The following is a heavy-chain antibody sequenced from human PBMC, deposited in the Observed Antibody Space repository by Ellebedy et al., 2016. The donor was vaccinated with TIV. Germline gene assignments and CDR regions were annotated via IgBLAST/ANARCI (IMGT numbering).Heavy chain of an antibody. Sequence: AASVKVSCKASGYTFTSYGISWVRQAPGQGLEWMGWISAYNGNTNYAQKLQGRVTMTTDTSTSTAYMELRSLRSDDTAVYYCARVSKQQLVLGWFDPWGQGTLVTVSS. V-gene: IGHV1-18*01. J-gene: IGHJ5*02. CDR3: ARVSKQQLVLGWFDP. CDR2: ISAYNGNT. D-gene: IGHD6-13*01. CDR1: GYTFTSYG.